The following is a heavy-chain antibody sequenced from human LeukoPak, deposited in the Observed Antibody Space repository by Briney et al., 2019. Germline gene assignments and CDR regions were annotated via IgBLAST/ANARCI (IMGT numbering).Heavy chain of an antibody. CDR1: NYTFASYG. CDR2: ISPYDGNT. J-gene: IGHJ3*01. CDR3: VRVWPPNAVDRGMTYSDFTALDV. V-gene: IGHV1-18*01. Sequence: ASVKVSCKASNYTFASYGLSWVRQAPGQGLQWVGWISPYDGNTNYAQRFQARVTMSIHKSTRTVYMELRRLRLDDTAVYYCVRVWPPNAVDRGMTYSDFTALDVWGQGTTVIVSS. D-gene: IGHD1-20*01.